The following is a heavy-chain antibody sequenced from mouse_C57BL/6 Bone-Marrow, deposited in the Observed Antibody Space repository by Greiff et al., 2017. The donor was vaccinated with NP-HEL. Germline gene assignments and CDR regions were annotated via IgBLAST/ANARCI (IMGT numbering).Heavy chain of an antibody. J-gene: IGHJ4*01. Sequence: EVQLQQSGPELVKPGASVKISCKASGYTFTDYYMNWVKQSHGKSLEWIGDINPNNGGTSYNQKFKGKATLTVDKSSSTAYMELRDLTSEDSAVYYCARSEYGSSYDAMDYWGQGTSVTVSS. CDR1: GYTFTDYY. CDR3: ARSEYGSSYDAMDY. CDR2: INPNNGGT. D-gene: IGHD1-1*01. V-gene: IGHV1-26*01.